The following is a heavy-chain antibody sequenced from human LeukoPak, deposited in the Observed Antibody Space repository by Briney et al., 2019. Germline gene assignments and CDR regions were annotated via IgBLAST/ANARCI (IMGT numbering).Heavy chain of an antibody. D-gene: IGHD3-10*01. CDR1: GGTFSSYA. J-gene: IGHJ4*02. Sequence: SVKVSCKASGGTFSSYAISWVRQAPGQGLEWMGGIIPIFGTANYAQKFQGRVTITADKSTSTAYMEMSSLRSEDTAVYYCARAPIKWFGELLRFKNKYYFDYWGQGTLVTVSS. V-gene: IGHV1-69*06. CDR2: IIPIFGTA. CDR3: ARAPIKWFGELLRFKNKYYFDY.